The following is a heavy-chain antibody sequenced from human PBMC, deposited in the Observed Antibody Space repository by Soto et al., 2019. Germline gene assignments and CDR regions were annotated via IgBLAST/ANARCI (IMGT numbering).Heavy chain of an antibody. J-gene: IGHJ4*02. CDR3: AGLYHYDSSGYYDY. CDR1: GNSFTTYY. V-gene: IGHV1-46*01. D-gene: IGHD3-22*01. CDR2: INPSGGRT. Sequence: ASVKVSCKASGNSFTTYYMHWVRLAPGQGLEWMGIINPSGGRTTYAQKFQGRVTMTRDTSTSTFHMELSSLTSEDTAVYYCAGLYHYDSSGYYDYWGQGTLVTVSS.